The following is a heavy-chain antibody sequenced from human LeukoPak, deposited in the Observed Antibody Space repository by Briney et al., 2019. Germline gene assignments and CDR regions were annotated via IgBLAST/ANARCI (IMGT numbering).Heavy chain of an antibody. CDR2: IYPGDSDA. CDR3: GRPYSTGITDAYDI. V-gene: IGHV5-51*01. CDR1: GYSFTNYL. Sequence: GESLTIPCRASGYSFTNYLVAWVRQVPGEGLEWMGTIYPGDSDARYSTSFQGQVTLSADRSITTAYLQWPSLKASDTAIYYCGRPYSTGITDAYDIWGKGTMVIVSS. J-gene: IGHJ3*02. D-gene: IGHD2-8*02.